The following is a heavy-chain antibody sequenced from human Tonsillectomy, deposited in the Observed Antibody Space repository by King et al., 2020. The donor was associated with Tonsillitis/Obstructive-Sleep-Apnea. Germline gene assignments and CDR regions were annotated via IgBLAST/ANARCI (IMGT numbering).Heavy chain of an antibody. V-gene: IGHV3-48*02. CDR2: ISSSSSTI. Sequence: VQLVESGGGLVQPGGSLRLSCAASGFTFSSYSMNWVRQAPGKGLEWVSYISSSSSTIYYADSVKGRFTISRDNAKNSLYLQMNSLRDEDTAVYYCARDAKRCGSSTSCYFYWGQGTLVTVSS. D-gene: IGHD2-2*01. CDR1: GFTFSSYS. CDR3: ARDAKRCGSSTSCYFY. J-gene: IGHJ4*02.